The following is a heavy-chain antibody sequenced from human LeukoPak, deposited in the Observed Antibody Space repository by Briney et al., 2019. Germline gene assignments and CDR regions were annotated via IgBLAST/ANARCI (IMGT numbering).Heavy chain of an antibody. V-gene: IGHV3-49*04. Sequence: GGSLRLSCTASGFTFGDYAMGWVRQAPGKGLEWVGFIRSKAYGGTTEYAASVKGRFTISRDDSKSIAYLQMNSLKTEDTAVYYCTRDGTAMVTFDYWGQGTLVTVSS. CDR2: IRSKAYGGTT. J-gene: IGHJ4*02. CDR1: GFTFGDYA. D-gene: IGHD5-18*01. CDR3: TRDGTAMVTFDY.